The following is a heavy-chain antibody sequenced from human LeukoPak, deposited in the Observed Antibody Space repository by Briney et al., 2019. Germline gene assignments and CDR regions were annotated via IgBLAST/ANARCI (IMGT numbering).Heavy chain of an antibody. D-gene: IGHD1-1*01. CDR2: IYYSGNT. Sequence: PSETLSLTCTVSGGSISSYYWSWIRQPPGKGLEWIGYIYYSGNTNYNPSLKSRVTVSVDTSKNQFSLKLTSVTAADTAVYYCAREPHPRGLEIGAFDIWGQGTMVTVSS. V-gene: IGHV4-59*12. CDR3: AREPHPRGLEIGAFDI. J-gene: IGHJ3*02. CDR1: GGSISSYY.